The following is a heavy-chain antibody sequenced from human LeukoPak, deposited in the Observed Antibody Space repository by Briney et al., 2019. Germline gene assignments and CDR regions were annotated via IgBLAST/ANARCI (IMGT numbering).Heavy chain of an antibody. J-gene: IGHJ6*02. CDR3: AGGYCSSTSCYVPIYYGMDV. V-gene: IGHV1-46*01. D-gene: IGHD2-2*01. CDR1: GYRFTSYY. CDR2: INPSGGST. Sequence: GASVKVSCKASGYRFTSYYMHWVRQAPGQGLEWMGIINPSGGSTIYAQKFQGRVTMTRDTSTSTVYMELSSLRSEDTAVYYCAGGYCSSTSCYVPIYYGMDVWGQGTTVTVSS.